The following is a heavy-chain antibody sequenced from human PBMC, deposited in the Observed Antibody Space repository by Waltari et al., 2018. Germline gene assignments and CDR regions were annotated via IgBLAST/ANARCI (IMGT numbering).Heavy chain of an antibody. Sequence: EVQLVESGGGLVQPGGSLRLSCAASGFTFSSYAMSWVRQAPGKGLEWVSAISGSGGSTYYADSMKGRFTIARDNSNNTLYLQMNSLRAEDTAVYYCAKGANYDILTVYYRAPHFDYWGQGTLVTVSS. CDR3: AKGANYDILTVYYRAPHFDY. D-gene: IGHD3-9*01. CDR1: GFTFSSYA. J-gene: IGHJ4*02. CDR2: ISGSGGST. V-gene: IGHV3-23*04.